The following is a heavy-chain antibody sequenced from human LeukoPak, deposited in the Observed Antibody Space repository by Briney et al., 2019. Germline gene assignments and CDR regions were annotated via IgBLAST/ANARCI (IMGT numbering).Heavy chain of an antibody. V-gene: IGHV3-23*01. D-gene: IGHD2-15*01. CDR2: ISGCGGST. J-gene: IGHJ4*02. Sequence: GGSLRLSCAASGFTFSSYAMSWLRQAPGKGLEWVSAISGCGGSTYYADSVKGRFTISRDKSKNTLYLQMNSLRAEDTAVYYCAKVTRDCSGGSCYSSIDYWGQGTLVTVSS. CDR1: GFTFSSYA. CDR3: AKVTRDCSGGSCYSSIDY.